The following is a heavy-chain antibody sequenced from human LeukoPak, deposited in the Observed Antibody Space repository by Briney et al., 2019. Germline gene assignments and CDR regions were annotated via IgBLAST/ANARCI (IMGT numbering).Heavy chain of an antibody. CDR1: GGSISTNTYY. D-gene: IGHD3-10*01. CDR3: ARVTYNGYQHFDY. J-gene: IGHJ4*02. CDR2: IHRRGTT. V-gene: IGHV4-39*07. Sequence: PSETLSLTCIVSGGSISTNTYYWGWIRLPPGKGLECSGEIHRRGTTYYNPSLRSRVTISVDTSKNQFCLRLTSVTAADTAVYYCARVTYNGYQHFDYWGQGNLVTVS.